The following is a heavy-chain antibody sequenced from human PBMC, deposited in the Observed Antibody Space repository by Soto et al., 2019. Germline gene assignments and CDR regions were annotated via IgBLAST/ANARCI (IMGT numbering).Heavy chain of an antibody. Sequence: QVKLVQSGAEVKKPGSSVKVSCKASGGTFSSYAITWVRQAPGQGLEWMGGIIPIFGTANYAQKFQGRVTITADETKSTGYMELSSVKSEDTALYYCTRDKRGGYCSGGSCYFSYYYGMDVWGQGTTGTVS. CDR1: GGTFSSYA. J-gene: IGHJ6*02. CDR2: IIPIFGTA. CDR3: TRDKRGGYCSGGSCYFSYYYGMDV. V-gene: IGHV1-69*01. D-gene: IGHD2-15*01.